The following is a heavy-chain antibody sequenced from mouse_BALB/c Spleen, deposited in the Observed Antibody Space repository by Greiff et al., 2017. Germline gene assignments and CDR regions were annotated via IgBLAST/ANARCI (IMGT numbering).Heavy chain of an antibody. D-gene: IGHD4-1*01. CDR3: ARSGTYYYAMDY. CDR2: ISYSGST. V-gene: IGHV3-2*02. Sequence: EVQLQQSGPGLVKPSQSLSLTCTVTGYSITSDYAWNWIRQFPGNKLEWMGYISYSGSTSYNPSLKSRISITRDTSKNQFFLQLNSVTTEDTATYYCARSGTYYYAMDYWGQGTSVTVSS. CDR1: GYSITSDYA. J-gene: IGHJ4*01.